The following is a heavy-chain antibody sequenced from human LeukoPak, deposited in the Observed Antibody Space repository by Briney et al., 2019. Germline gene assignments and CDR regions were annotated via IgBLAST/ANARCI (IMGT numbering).Heavy chain of an antibody. D-gene: IGHD3-10*01. CDR1: GYTFTSYG. CDR2: ISAYNGNT. J-gene: IGHJ5*02. V-gene: IGHV1-18*01. Sequence: ASVKVSCKASGYTFTSYGISWVRQAPGQGLEWMGWISAYNGNTNYAQKVQGRVTMTTDTSTSTAYMELRSLRSDDTAVYYCARNYGSGSESRFDPWGQGTLVTVSS. CDR3: ARNYGSGSESRFDP.